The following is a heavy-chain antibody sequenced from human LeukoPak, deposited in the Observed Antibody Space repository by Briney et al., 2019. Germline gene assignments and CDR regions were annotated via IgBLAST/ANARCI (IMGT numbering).Heavy chain of an antibody. J-gene: IGHJ4*02. V-gene: IGHV3-66*01. CDR2: IYSGGST. CDR1: GFTVSSNY. CDR3: AGARWGGGLYFDY. D-gene: IGHD3-10*01. Sequence: GGSLRLSCAASGFTVSSNYMSWVRQAPGKGLEWVSVIYSGGSTYYADSVKGRFTISRDNSKNTLYLQMNSLRAEDTAVYYCAGARWGGGLYFDYWGQGTLVTVSS.